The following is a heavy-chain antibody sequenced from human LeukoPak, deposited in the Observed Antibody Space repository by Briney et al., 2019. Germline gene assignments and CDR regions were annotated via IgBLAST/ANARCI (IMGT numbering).Heavy chain of an antibody. D-gene: IGHD6-19*01. CDR2: ISSSSSYI. CDR3: ARGSMVAGTDY. V-gene: IGHV3-21*01. J-gene: IGHJ4*02. CDR1: GFTFSSYS. Sequence: GGSLRLSCAASGFTFSSYSMNWVRQAPGKGLEWVSSISSSSSYIYYAGSVKGRFTISRDNAKNSLYLQMNSLRAEDTAVYYCARGSMVAGTDYWGQGTLVTVSS.